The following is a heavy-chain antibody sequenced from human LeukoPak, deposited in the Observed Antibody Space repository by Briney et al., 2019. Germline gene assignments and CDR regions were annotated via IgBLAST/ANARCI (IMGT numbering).Heavy chain of an antibody. CDR2: IKHDGSEK. CDR3: GRGGLRFVY. Sequence: GGSLRLSCAASGFTFSSYWMSWVRQAPGKGLERVANIKHDGSEKYYVDSVKGRFTISRDNAKNSLYLQMNSPRAEDTAMYYCGRGGLRFVYWGQGTLVTVSS. J-gene: IGHJ4*02. CDR1: GFTFSSYW. V-gene: IGHV3-7*01. D-gene: IGHD5-12*01.